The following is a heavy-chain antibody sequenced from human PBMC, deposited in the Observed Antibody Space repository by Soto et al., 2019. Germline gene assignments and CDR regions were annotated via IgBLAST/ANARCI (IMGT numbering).Heavy chain of an antibody. V-gene: IGHV3-23*01. CDR1: GFTFSSYA. CDR2: ISGSGGST. CDR3: ATGGSSAY. J-gene: IGHJ4*02. Sequence: EVQLLESGGGLVQPGGSLRLSCAASGFTFSSYAMSWVRQAPGKGLEWASAISGSGGSTYYADSVKGRFTISRDNSKNPLYLQMNSLRAEATDVYYCATGGSSAYWGKGTLVTVSS. D-gene: IGHD6-6*01.